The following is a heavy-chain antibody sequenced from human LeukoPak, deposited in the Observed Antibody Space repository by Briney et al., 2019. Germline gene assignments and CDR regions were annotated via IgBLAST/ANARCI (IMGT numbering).Heavy chain of an antibody. Sequence: LGASVKVSCKASGYTFTGYYMHWVRQAPGQGLEWMGWINPNSGGTNYAQKFQGRVTMTRDTSISTAYMELSRLRSDDTAVYYCARATYYDILPGYSETYYFDYWGQGTLVTVSS. V-gene: IGHV1-2*03. CDR3: ARATYYDILPGYSETYYFDY. CDR2: INPNSGGT. J-gene: IGHJ4*02. CDR1: GYTFTGYY. D-gene: IGHD3-9*01.